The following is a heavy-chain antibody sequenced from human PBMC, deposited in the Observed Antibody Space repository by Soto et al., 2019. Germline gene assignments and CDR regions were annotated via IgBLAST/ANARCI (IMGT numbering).Heavy chain of an antibody. Sequence: SETLSLTCTVSGGSISSGGYYWSWIRQAPGRGLEWIGYIHSSGSIYYNPSLKSRATMSIDTAGNQFSLKVSSVTVADTAVYYCARDLDGLHDDTSGPFPRPGWGQGTLVT. J-gene: IGHJ1*01. CDR3: ARDLDGLHDDTSGPFPRPG. V-gene: IGHV4-30-4*01. CDR1: GGSISSGGYY. D-gene: IGHD3-22*01. CDR2: IHSSGSI.